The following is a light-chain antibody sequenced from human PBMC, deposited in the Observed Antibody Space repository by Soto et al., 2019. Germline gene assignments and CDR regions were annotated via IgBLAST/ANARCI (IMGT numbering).Light chain of an antibody. CDR3: QQNYNTPPFT. Sequence: EIVMTQSPATLSVSPGERATLSCRASQSVSSNLAWYQQKPGQAPRLLIYGASTRATGIPARFSGSGSGTEFTLTISSLQSEDFAVYYCQQNYNTPPFTFGQGTKLEI. CDR1: QSVSSN. J-gene: IGKJ2*01. CDR2: GAS. V-gene: IGKV3-15*01.